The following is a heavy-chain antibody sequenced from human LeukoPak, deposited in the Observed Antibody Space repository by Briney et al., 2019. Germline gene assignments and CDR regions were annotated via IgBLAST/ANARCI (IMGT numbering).Heavy chain of an antibody. D-gene: IGHD1-26*01. J-gene: IGHJ3*02. Sequence: GGSLRLSCAVSGSTFSDHYMDWVRQAPGKGLEWIGRTGNKANSHTTEYAASVKGRFTISRDDSKDSLYLQMNSLKTEDTAVYYCTREYSGQSVYAFDIWGQGTMVTVSS. V-gene: IGHV3-72*01. CDR3: TREYSGQSVYAFDI. CDR2: TGNKANSHTT. CDR1: GSTFSDHY.